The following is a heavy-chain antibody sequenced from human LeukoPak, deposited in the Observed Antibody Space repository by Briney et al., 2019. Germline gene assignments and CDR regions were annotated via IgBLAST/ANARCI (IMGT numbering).Heavy chain of an antibody. V-gene: IGHV3-23*01. CDR1: GFTFSSYA. Sequence: GGSLRLSCAASGFTFSSYAMSWVRQAPGKGLEWVSAISGSGGSTYYADSVKGRFTISRDNSKNTLYLQMNSLRAEDTAVYYCARVGGIAAAGTVNFDYWGQGILVTVSS. CDR2: ISGSGGST. CDR3: ARVGGIAAAGTVNFDY. D-gene: IGHD6-13*01. J-gene: IGHJ4*02.